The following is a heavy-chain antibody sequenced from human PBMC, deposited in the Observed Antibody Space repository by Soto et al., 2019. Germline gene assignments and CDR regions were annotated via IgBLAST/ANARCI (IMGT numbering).Heavy chain of an antibody. CDR2: FIPVYRTL. D-gene: IGHD3-3*01. Sequence: QVQLEQSGAEVKKPGSSVKVSCKASGGSFGKSAINWVRQTPGQGLEWLGGFIPVYRTLNYAQKFQGRVTITADESTGTAYMTLSSLASDDTAVYYCATGVIWIGYFTVDSWGQGTRVTVSS. CDR1: GGSFGKSA. J-gene: IGHJ4*02. CDR3: ATGVIWIGYFTVDS. V-gene: IGHV1-69*01.